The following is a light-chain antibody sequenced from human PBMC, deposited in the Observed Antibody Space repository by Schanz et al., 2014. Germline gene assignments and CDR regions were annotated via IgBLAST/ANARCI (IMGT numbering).Light chain of an antibody. J-gene: IGLJ3*02. CDR3: QCYDSSLSGWRV. V-gene: IGLV1-40*01. Sequence: QSVLTQPPSVSGAPGQRVTISCTGSSSNIGAGYVLHWDQQHPGTAPKLLIYGNSNRPSGVPDRFSGSRSGTSASLAITGLRAEDEGDYYCQCYDSSLSGWRVFGGGTKLTVL. CDR2: GNS. CDR1: SSNIGAGYV.